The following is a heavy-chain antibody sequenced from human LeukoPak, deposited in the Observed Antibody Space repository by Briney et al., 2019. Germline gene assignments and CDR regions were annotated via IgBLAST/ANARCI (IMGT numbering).Heavy chain of an antibody. Sequence: GGSLRLSCAASGFTFSSYGMHWVRQAPGKGLEWVAVISYDGSNKYYADSVKGRFTISRDNSKNTLYLQMNSLRAEDTAVYYCAKVLGTTSFYDSSGYYYGDAFDIWGQGTMVTVSS. V-gene: IGHV3-30*18. J-gene: IGHJ3*02. CDR3: AKVLGTTSFYDSSGYYYGDAFDI. D-gene: IGHD3-22*01. CDR1: GFTFSSYG. CDR2: ISYDGSNK.